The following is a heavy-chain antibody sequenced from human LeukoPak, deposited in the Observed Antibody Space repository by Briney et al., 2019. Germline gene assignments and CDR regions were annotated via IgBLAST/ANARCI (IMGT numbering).Heavy chain of an antibody. D-gene: IGHD3-10*01. Sequence: GGSLRLSCAASGFTFDDYGMSWVRQAPGKGLEWVSGINWNGGSTGYADSVKGRFTISRDNSKNTLYLQMNSLRAEDTAVYYCAKGSFGDEDYWGQGTLVTVSS. CDR1: GFTFDDYG. J-gene: IGHJ4*02. CDR3: AKGSFGDEDY. CDR2: INWNGGST. V-gene: IGHV3-20*04.